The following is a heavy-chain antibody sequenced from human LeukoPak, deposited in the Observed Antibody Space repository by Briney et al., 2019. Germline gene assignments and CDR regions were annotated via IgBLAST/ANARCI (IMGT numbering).Heavy chain of an antibody. V-gene: IGHV3-23*01. CDR1: GFTFSSYA. CDR3: AKGYYDYVWGSYYFDY. J-gene: IGHJ4*02. CDR2: ISGSGGST. D-gene: IGHD3-16*01. Sequence: GGSLRLSCAASGFTFSSYAMSWVRQAPGKGLGWVPAISGSGGSTYYADSVKGRFTISRDNSRDTLYLQMNSLRAEDTAVYYCAKGYYDYVWGSYYFDYWGQGTLVTVSS.